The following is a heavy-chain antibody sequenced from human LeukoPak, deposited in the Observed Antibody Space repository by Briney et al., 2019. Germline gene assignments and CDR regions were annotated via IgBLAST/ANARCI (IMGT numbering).Heavy chain of an antibody. Sequence: MASETLSLTCAVYGGSFSGYYWSWIRQPPGKGLEWIGEINHSGSTNYNPSLKSQVTISVDTSKNQFSLKLSSVTAADTAVYYCARGLENYGHYFDYWGQGTLVTVSS. CDR2: INHSGST. J-gene: IGHJ4*02. CDR1: GGSFSGYY. V-gene: IGHV4-34*01. D-gene: IGHD3-10*01. CDR3: ARGLENYGHYFDY.